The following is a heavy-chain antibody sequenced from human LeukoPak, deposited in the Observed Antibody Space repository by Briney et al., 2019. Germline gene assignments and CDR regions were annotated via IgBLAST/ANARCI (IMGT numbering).Heavy chain of an antibody. CDR3: ARPIRSYDYDAFDI. V-gene: IGHV4-39*01. J-gene: IGHJ3*02. CDR2: IYYSGST. Sequence: SETLSLTCTVSGGSISSSSYYWGWIRQPPGTGLEWIGSIYYSGSTYYNPSLKSRVTISVDTSKNQFSLKLSSVTAADTAVYYCARPIRSYDYDAFDIWGQGTMVTVSS. CDR1: GGSISSSSYY. D-gene: IGHD3-16*01.